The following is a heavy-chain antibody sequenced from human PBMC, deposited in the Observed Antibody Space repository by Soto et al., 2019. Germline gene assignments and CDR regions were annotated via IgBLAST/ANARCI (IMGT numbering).Heavy chain of an antibody. Sequence: PGGSLRLSCAASGFTFSIYSMNWVRQAPGKGLEWVSYISRSSSTIYYADSVKGRFTMSRDNVKNSLNLLMNSLRDEDTAVYYCARELWPSDYWGQGTLVTVSS. D-gene: IGHD5-18*01. CDR1: GFTFSIYS. CDR2: ISRSSSTI. J-gene: IGHJ4*02. V-gene: IGHV3-48*02. CDR3: ARELWPSDY.